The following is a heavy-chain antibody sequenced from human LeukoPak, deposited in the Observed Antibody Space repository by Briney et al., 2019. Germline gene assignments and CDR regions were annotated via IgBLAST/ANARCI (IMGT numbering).Heavy chain of an antibody. Sequence: PGGSLRLSCAASGFTFSDYYMSWIRQAPGKGLEWVSYISSSGSTIYYADSVKGRFTISRDNAKNSLYLQMNSLRAEDTALYYCAKDISEYSSSWYDYWGQGTLVTVSS. CDR3: AKDISEYSSSWYDY. J-gene: IGHJ4*02. V-gene: IGHV3-11*01. CDR2: ISSSGSTI. D-gene: IGHD6-13*01. CDR1: GFTFSDYY.